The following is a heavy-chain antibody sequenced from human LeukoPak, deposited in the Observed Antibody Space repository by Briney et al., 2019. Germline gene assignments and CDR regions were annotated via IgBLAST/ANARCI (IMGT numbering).Heavy chain of an antibody. D-gene: IGHD3-3*01. CDR2: MNPKSGNT. CDR3: ARSAVSRFWSGYYRHDYFDY. CDR1: GYTFTSYD. Sequence: ASVKVSCKASGYTFTSYDINWVRQVTGQGLEWMGWMNPKSGNTGYAQKFQGRVTMTRDMSTSTVYMELSSLRSEDTAVYYCARSAVSRFWSGYYRHDYFDYWGQGTLVTVSS. J-gene: IGHJ4*02. V-gene: IGHV1-8*02.